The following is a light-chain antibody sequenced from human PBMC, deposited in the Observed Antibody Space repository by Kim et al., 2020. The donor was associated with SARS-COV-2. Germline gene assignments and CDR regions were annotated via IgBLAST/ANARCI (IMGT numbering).Light chain of an antibody. J-gene: IGKJ1*01. Sequence: EIVLTQSPGTLSLSPGQRATLSCRASQDISSTYLAWYQQRPGQPPRLLIFDASSRATGIPDRFSGSGSGTDFTLTISRLEPEDFAVYYCQHYGRSREAFGQGTKVDIK. CDR1: QDISSTY. V-gene: IGKV3-20*01. CDR2: DAS. CDR3: QHYGRSREA.